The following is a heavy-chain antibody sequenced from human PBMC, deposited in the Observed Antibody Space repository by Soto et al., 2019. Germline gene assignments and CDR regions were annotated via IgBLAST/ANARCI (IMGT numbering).Heavy chain of an antibody. D-gene: IGHD4-17*01. J-gene: IGHJ4*02. CDR1: GGSISSGGYF. V-gene: IGHV4-31*03. CDR3: ARDYGDCFDY. Sequence: QVQLQESGPGLVKPSQTLSLTCSVSGGSISSGGYFWTWIRQHPGKGLEWIGYIHNSGSTYYNPSLKSRVTIAADTSKNHFSLKLNSVTAADTAVYYCARDYGDCFDYWGQGTLVTVSS. CDR2: IHNSGST.